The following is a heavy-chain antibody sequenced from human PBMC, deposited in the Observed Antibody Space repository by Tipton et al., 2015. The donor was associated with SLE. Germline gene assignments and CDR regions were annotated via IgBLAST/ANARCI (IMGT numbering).Heavy chain of an antibody. CDR3: ARGGDRYFDSGGFYDYFDY. Sequence: TLSLTCTVSGASISGYYWSWIRQPPGKGLEWVGTVYYTGNTFYNPSLKSRVTISVDTSKIQFSLRLSSVTAADTALYYCARGGDRYFDSGGFYDYFDYWGQGTLVTVSS. CDR2: VYYTGNT. J-gene: IGHJ4*02. CDR1: GASISGYY. D-gene: IGHD3-22*01. V-gene: IGHV4-59*01.